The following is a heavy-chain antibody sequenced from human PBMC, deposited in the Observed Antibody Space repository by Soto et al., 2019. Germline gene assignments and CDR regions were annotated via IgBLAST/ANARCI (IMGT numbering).Heavy chain of an antibody. Sequence: QVQLQESGPGLVKPSQTLSLTCTVSGGSISSGGYYWSWIRQHPEKGLEWIGYFSSKGITYYNPSLESRFTISWDTSKTQFSLMLPSVTAADTAVYYCASLKDYYFHFWGQGTLVTVSS. CDR1: GGSISSGGYY. V-gene: IGHV4-31*03. CDR3: ASLKDYYFHF. CDR2: FSSKGIT. J-gene: IGHJ4*02.